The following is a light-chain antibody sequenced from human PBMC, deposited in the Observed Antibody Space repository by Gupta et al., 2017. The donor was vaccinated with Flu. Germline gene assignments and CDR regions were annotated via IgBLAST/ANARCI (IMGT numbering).Light chain of an antibody. Sequence: QSARTQPASVSGSPGQSITISCTGTSSDVGSYNLVSWYQQYPGKAPKLMIYEGSKRPSGVSNRFSGSKSGNTASLTISGLQAEDEADYYCCSYAGSNTYVFGTGTNVTVL. CDR2: EGS. V-gene: IGLV2-23*01. CDR3: CSYAGSNTYV. CDR1: SSDVGSYNL. J-gene: IGLJ1*01.